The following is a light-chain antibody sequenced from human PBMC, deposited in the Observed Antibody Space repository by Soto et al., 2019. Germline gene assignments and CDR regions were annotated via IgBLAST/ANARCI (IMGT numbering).Light chain of an antibody. J-gene: IGKJ1*01. V-gene: IGKV3-11*01. CDR2: EAS. Sequence: EVTHAPVSLSTSTFDGSTISLRASQRGITFLSWYQQRPRQAHRLLISEASNRATGSPARFSGSGSGTDFTLTISSLEPEEFAVYYCQQSHKRPRKFGQGTKVEIK. CDR3: QQSHKRPRK. CDR1: QRGITF.